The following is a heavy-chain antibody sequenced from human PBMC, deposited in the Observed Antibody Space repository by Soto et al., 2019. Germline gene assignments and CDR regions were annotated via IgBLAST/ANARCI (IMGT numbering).Heavy chain of an antibody. D-gene: IGHD3-22*01. V-gene: IGHV3-30*03. CDR3: TILPPYYDSNDY. J-gene: IGHJ4*02. Sequence: GGSLRLSCAASGFTFSSYGMHWVRQAPGKGLEWVAVISYDGSNKYYADSVKGRFTISRDNSKNTLYLQMNSLRAEDTAVYYCTILPPYYDSNDYWGQGTLVTVSS. CDR1: GFTFSSYG. CDR2: ISYDGSNK.